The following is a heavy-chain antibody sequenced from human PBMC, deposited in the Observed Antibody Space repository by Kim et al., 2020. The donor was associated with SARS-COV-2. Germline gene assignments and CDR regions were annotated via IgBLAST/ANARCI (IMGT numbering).Heavy chain of an antibody. CDR3: ARHLYDVVVVTTAAFDI. CDR1: GYSFTSYW. V-gene: IGHV5-10-1*01. D-gene: IGHD3-22*01. Sequence: GESLKISCKGSGYSFTSYWISWVRQMPGKGLEWMGRIDPSDSYTNYSPSFQGHVTISADKSISTAYLQWSSLKASDTAMYYCARHLYDVVVVTTAAFDIWGQGTMVTVSS. CDR2: IDPSDSYT. J-gene: IGHJ3*02.